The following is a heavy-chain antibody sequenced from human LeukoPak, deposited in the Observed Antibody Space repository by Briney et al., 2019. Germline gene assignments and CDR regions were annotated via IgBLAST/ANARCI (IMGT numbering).Heavy chain of an antibody. CDR2: VYTSGST. CDR3: ATNRAEL. J-gene: IGHJ2*01. Sequence: SETLSLACTVSGGSISSGSYYWSWIRQPAGKGLEWIGRVYTSGSTNYNPSLRSRITISLDTSKNQFSLKLNSVTAADTAVYYCATNRAELWGRGTLVTVSS. CDR1: GGSISSGSYY. D-gene: IGHD2-2*01. V-gene: IGHV4-61*02.